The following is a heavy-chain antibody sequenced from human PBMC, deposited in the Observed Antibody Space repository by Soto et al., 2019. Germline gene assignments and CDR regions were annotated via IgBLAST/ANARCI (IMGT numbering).Heavy chain of an antibody. J-gene: IGHJ5*02. V-gene: IGHV4-4*07. CDR2: IYTSGST. CDR3: ARDLSVLLSYNWFDP. Sequence: NPSETLSLTCTVSGGSISSYYWSWIRQPAGKGLEWIGRIYTSGSTNYNPSLKSRVTMSVDTSKNQFSLKLSSVTAADTAVYYCARDLSVLLSYNWFDPWGQGTLVTVSS. CDR1: GGSISSYY. D-gene: IGHD3-10*01.